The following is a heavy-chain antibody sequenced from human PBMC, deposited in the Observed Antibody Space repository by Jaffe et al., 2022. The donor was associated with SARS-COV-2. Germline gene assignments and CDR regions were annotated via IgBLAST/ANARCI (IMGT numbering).Heavy chain of an antibody. V-gene: IGHV3-48*02. J-gene: IGHJ6*02. Sequence: EEQLVESGGGLVQPGGSLRLSCVASGFTFSNYGMNWVRQAPGKGLEWVSYIRGREGTIYYADSVRGRFTISRDNVKNSLYLEMNSLRDEDTAVYYCGRSPPKTGTTSYYGMDVWGQGTTVTVSS. D-gene: IGHD1-7*01. CDR3: GRSPPKTGTTSYYGMDV. CDR2: IRGREGTI. CDR1: GFTFSNYG.